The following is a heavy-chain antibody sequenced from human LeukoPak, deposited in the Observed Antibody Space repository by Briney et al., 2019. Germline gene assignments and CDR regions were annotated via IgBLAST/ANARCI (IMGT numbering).Heavy chain of an antibody. CDR3: ARDRAMVFFDY. V-gene: IGHV1-2*04. J-gene: IGHJ4*02. Sequence: ASVKVSCKASGYTITSYDINWVRQATGQGLEWMGWINPNSGGTNYAQKFQGWVTMTRDTSISTAYMELSRLRSDDTAVYYCARDRAMVFFDYWGQGTLLTVSS. D-gene: IGHD5-18*01. CDR2: INPNSGGT. CDR1: GYTITSYD.